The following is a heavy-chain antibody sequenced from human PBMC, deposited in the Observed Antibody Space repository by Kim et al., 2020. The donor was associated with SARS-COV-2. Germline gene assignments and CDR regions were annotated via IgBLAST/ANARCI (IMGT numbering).Heavy chain of an antibody. Sequence: SETLSLTCTVSYGSISNYYWTWIRQPPEKGLEWIGYIYYSGSTYYNPSLKSRVTISVDTSKNQFSLKLTSVTAADTAVYYCARAFSSSSTAFDIWGQGTMVTVSS. CDR2: IYYSGST. J-gene: IGHJ3*02. CDR3: ARAFSSSSTAFDI. D-gene: IGHD6-13*01. CDR1: YGSISNYY. V-gene: IGHV4-59*13.